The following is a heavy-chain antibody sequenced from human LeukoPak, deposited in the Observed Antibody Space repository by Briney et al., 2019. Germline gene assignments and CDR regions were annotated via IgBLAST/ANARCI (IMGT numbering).Heavy chain of an antibody. CDR1: GFTFSSYG. V-gene: IGHV3-33*01. Sequence: PGGSLRLSCAASGFTFSSYGMHWVRQAPGKGLEWVADIWYDGSNKYYADSVKGRFTISRDNSKNTLYLQMDSLRAEDTAVYYCARRVSGDFFDYWGQGTLVTVSS. CDR3: ARRVSGDFFDY. D-gene: IGHD4-17*01. CDR2: IWYDGSNK. J-gene: IGHJ4*02.